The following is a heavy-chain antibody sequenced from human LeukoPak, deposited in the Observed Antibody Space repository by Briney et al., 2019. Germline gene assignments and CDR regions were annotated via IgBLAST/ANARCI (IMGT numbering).Heavy chain of an antibody. V-gene: IGHV3-23*01. CDR1: GFTFSRYA. D-gene: IGHD6-19*01. J-gene: IGHJ3*02. CDR2: ISGSDGST. CDR3: AKPRGEEWLVGLYDAFDI. Sequence: GGSLRLSCAASGFTFSRYAMSWVRQAPGKGLEWVSVISGSDGSTYYADSVKGRFTISRDNSKNTLYLQMTSLRAEDTAVFYCAKPRGEEWLVGLYDAFDIWGQGTMVTVSS.